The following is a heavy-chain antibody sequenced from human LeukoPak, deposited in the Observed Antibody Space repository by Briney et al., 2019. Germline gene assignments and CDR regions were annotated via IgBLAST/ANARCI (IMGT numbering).Heavy chain of an antibody. D-gene: IGHD1-26*01. Sequence: PSETLSLTCTVSGDSMHSYYWSWIRQSPEKGLEWIGRAYSGVNAYYNPSLQSRVTISVDKSNNQFSLDPASVTAADTALYYCAREKSGTLTRAYYYIDVWGRGITVTVSS. J-gene: IGHJ6*03. CDR2: AYSGVNA. V-gene: IGHV4-4*07. CDR3: AREKSGTLTRAYYYIDV. CDR1: GDSMHSYY.